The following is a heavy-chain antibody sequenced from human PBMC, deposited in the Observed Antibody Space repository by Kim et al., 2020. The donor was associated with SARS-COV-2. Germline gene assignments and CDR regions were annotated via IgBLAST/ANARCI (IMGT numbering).Heavy chain of an antibody. CDR1: GGSFSGYY. J-gene: IGHJ4*02. CDR3: ARGGEMIVATIGLDY. CDR2: INHSGST. Sequence: SETLSLTCAVYGGSFSGYYWSWIRQPPGKGLEWIGEINHSGSTNYNSSLKSRVTISVDTSKNQFSLKLSSVTAADTAVYYCARGGEMIVATIGLDYWGQGTLVTVSS. V-gene: IGHV4-34*01. D-gene: IGHD5-12*01.